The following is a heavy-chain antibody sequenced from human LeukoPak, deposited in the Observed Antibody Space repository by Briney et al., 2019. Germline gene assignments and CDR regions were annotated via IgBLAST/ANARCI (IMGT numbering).Heavy chain of an antibody. CDR2: IYYSGTT. J-gene: IGHJ3*02. CDR3: ARGLDDHEEPGIAAAALRWPFDI. Sequence: PSETLSLTCTVSGGSISSSSYYWGWIRQPPGKGLEWIGSIYYSGTTYYNPSLKSRVTISVDTSKNQFSLKLSSVTAADTAVYYCARGLDDHEEPGIAAAALRWPFDIWGQGTMVTVSS. D-gene: IGHD6-13*01. V-gene: IGHV4-39*07. CDR1: GGSISSSSYY.